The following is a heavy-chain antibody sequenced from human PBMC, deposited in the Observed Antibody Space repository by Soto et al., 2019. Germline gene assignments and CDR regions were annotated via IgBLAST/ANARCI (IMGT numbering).Heavy chain of an antibody. V-gene: IGHV1-69*01. D-gene: IGHD3-16*01. J-gene: IGHJ4*02. CDR2: IIPFFGTA. CDR3: ARPAPMDAGDKYYYDF. CDR1: GGTFSTFG. Sequence: QVQLVQSGAEVKKTGSSVKVSCKTSGGTFSTFGISWVRQAPGQGLEWMGGIIPFFGTAEYSQKFEDRITITADESTTTFYMNLRSLTSEDTAIYYCARPAPMDAGDKYYYDFWGQGALVTVSS.